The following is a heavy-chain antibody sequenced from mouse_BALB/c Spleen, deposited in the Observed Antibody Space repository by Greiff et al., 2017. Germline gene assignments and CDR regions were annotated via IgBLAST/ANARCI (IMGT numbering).Heavy chain of an antibody. D-gene: IGHD2-4*01. CDR2: ISYSGST. Sequence: DVQLQESGPGLVKPSQSLSLTCTVTGYSITSDYAWNWIRQFPGNKLEWMGYISYSGSTSYNPSLKSRISITRDTSKNQFFLQLNSVTTEDTATYYCARVAYDYDGAWFAYWGQGTLVTVSA. V-gene: IGHV3-2*02. CDR3: ARVAYDYDGAWFAY. J-gene: IGHJ3*01. CDR1: GYSITSDYA.